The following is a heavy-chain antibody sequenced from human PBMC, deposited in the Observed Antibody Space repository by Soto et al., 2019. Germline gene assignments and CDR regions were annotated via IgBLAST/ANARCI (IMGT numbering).Heavy chain of an antibody. CDR1: GFTFSSYA. J-gene: IGHJ4*02. Sequence: EVQLLESGGGLVQPGGSLRLSCAASGFTFSSYAMSWVRQAPGKGLEWVSAISGSGGSTYYADSVKGRFTISRDSSKNTLNLQMNSLRAEDTAVYYCAKGRGWLQFAYWGQGTLVTVSS. CDR3: AKGRGWLQFAY. D-gene: IGHD5-12*01. V-gene: IGHV3-23*01. CDR2: ISGSGGST.